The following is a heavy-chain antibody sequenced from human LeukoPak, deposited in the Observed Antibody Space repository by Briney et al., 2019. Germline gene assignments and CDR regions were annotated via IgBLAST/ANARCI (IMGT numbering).Heavy chain of an antibody. CDR3: ARVDSSDAGNFDY. J-gene: IGHJ4*02. CDR2: IYYSGST. D-gene: IGHD2-15*01. V-gene: IGHV4-59*08. Sequence: PSETLSLTCSVSGGSISGYYWSWIRQPPGQGLEWIGYIYYSGSTNYNPSLKSRVTISVDTSKNQFSLKLTSVTAADTAVYYCARVDSSDAGNFDYWGQGTLVTVSS. CDR1: GGSISGYY.